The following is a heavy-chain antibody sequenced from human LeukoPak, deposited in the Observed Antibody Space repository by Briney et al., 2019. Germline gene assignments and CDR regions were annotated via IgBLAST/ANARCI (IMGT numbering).Heavy chain of an antibody. Sequence: SETLSLTCAVYGGSFSDYYWSWIRQPPGKGLEWIGEINHSRSTNYNPSLKSRVTISVDTSKNQFSLKLSSVTAADTAVYYCARVRKAAPTWFGDRAFDIWGQGTMVTVSS. CDR2: INHSRST. D-gene: IGHD3-10*01. CDR3: ARVRKAAPTWFGDRAFDI. CDR1: GGSFSDYY. J-gene: IGHJ3*02. V-gene: IGHV4-34*01.